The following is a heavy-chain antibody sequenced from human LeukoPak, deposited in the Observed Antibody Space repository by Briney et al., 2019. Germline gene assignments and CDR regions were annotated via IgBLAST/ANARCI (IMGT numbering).Heavy chain of an antibody. CDR2: ISSFSGYI. Sequence: GGSLRLSCTTSGFVFSKNGMHWVRQAPGKGLEWVASISSFSGYIYYADSVKGRFTISRDNAKNSLHLQMNSLRVEDSAVYYCARDPSPRTSYYYYYMDVWGKGATVTVSS. V-gene: IGHV3-21*01. CDR1: GFVFSKNG. D-gene: IGHD2-2*01. CDR3: ARDPSPRTSYYYYYMDV. J-gene: IGHJ6*03.